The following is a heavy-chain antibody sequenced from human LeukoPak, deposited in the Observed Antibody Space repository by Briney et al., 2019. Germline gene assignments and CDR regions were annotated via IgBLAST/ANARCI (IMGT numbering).Heavy chain of an antibody. CDR3: AKGSRLGKNYFDY. D-gene: IGHD1-26*01. V-gene: IGHV3-23*01. J-gene: IGHJ4*02. CDR2: ISGSGGST. CDR1: GFTFSSYA. Sequence: GGSLRLSCAASGFTFSSYAMSWVRQAPGKGLEWVSAISGSGGSTYYADSVKGRFTISRDNSKNTPYLQMNSLRAEDTAVYYCAKGSRLGKNYFDYWGQGTLVTVSS.